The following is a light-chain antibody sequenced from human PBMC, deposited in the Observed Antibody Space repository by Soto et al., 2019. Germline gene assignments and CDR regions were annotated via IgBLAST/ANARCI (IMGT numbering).Light chain of an antibody. CDR3: QQLNSYSIFT. CDR1: QDINSY. Sequence: DIQLTQSPSFMSASVGDRVNITCRASQDINSYLAWYQQKPGKAPKLLIFGASTLQSGVPSRFSGSGSGTEFTLTISSLQPEDFATYYCQQLNSYSIFTFGPGTKVDI. V-gene: IGKV1-9*01. J-gene: IGKJ3*01. CDR2: GAS.